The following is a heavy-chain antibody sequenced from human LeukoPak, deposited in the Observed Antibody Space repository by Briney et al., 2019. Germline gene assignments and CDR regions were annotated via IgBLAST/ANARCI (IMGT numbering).Heavy chain of an antibody. V-gene: IGHV1-8*01. CDR1: GYTFTSYD. Sequence: GSSVKVSCKTSGYTFTSYDINWVRQATGQGLEWMGWMNPNSGNTGYAQKFQGRVTMTRNTSISTAYMELSSLRSEDTAVYYCARGPLGYYYDSSGYYSYYYYYYMDVWGKGTTDTVSS. J-gene: IGHJ6*03. D-gene: IGHD3-22*01. CDR3: ARGPLGYYYDSSGYYSYYYYYYMDV. CDR2: MNPNSGNT.